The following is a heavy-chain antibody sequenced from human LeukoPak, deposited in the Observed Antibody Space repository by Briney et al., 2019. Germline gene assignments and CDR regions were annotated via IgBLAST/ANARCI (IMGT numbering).Heavy chain of an antibody. CDR1: GLTFSSYG. V-gene: IGHV3-33*01. CDR3: ARAGGYSYGIGYFQH. D-gene: IGHD5-18*01. J-gene: IGHJ1*01. Sequence: GGSLRLSCAASGLTFSSYGMHWVRQAPGKGLEWVAVIWYDGSNKYYADSVKGRFTISRDNSKNTLYLQMNSLRAEDTAVYYCARAGGYSYGIGYFQHWGQGTLVTVSS. CDR2: IWYDGSNK.